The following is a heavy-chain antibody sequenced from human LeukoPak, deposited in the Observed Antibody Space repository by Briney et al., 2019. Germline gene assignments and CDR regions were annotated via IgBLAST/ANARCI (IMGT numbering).Heavy chain of an antibody. CDR2: IYHSGST. D-gene: IGHD3-22*01. CDR1: GGSISSSNW. CDR3: AGDQRSSGYSAFDI. Sequence: SGTLSLTCAVSGGSISSSNWWSWVRQPPGKGLEWIGEIYHSGSTNYNPSLKSRVTTSLDKSNNKFSLRLSSVTAADTAVYYCAGDQRSSGYSAFDIWGQGTMVTVSS. J-gene: IGHJ3*02. V-gene: IGHV4-4*02.